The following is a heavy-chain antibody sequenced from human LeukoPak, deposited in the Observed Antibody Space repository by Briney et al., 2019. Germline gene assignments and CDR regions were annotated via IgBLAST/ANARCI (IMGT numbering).Heavy chain of an antibody. V-gene: IGHV3-15*01. CDR3: TTEAYYYASSGYYYVDY. Sequence: PGGSLRLSCAASGFTFSNAWMSWVRQAPGKGLEWVGRIKSKTDGGATDYAAPVKGRFTISRDDSKNTLYLQMNSLKTEDTAVYYCTTEAYYYASSGYYYVDYWGQGTLVTVSS. D-gene: IGHD3-22*01. CDR1: GFTFSNAW. CDR2: IKSKTDGGAT. J-gene: IGHJ4*02.